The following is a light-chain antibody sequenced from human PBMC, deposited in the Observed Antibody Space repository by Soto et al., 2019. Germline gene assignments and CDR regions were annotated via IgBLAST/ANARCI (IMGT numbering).Light chain of an antibody. CDR2: KAS. CDR3: QQFNTYPYT. CDR1: QSISSW. V-gene: IGKV1-5*03. J-gene: IGKJ2*01. Sequence: DIQMTQSPSTLSASVGDRVTITCRASQSISSWLAWYQQKPGKAPKLLIYKASSLESGVPSRFSGSGSGTEFTLTISSLQPDDSATYYCQQFNTYPYTFGQGTKLEIK.